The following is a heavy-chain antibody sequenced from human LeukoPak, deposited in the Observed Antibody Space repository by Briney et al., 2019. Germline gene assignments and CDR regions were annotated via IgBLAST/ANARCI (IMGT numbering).Heavy chain of an antibody. CDR3: ARDRDDEILTGYCDS. J-gene: IGHJ5*01. Sequence: GGSLRLSCAASGFTFSSYAMSWVRQAPGKGLEWVAVMSDDGTTKYYVESEKGRFIIYRDNSKNTLYLQMNSLRAEDTATYYCARDRDDEILTGYCDSWGQGTQVTVSS. CDR2: MSDDGTTK. V-gene: IGHV3-30-3*01. CDR1: GFTFSSYA. D-gene: IGHD3-9*01.